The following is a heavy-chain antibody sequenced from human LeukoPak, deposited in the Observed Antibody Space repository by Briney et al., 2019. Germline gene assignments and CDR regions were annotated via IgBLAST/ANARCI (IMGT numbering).Heavy chain of an antibody. J-gene: IGHJ4*02. D-gene: IGHD6-13*01. V-gene: IGHV6-1*01. CDR3: ARTAEYSSTWYYFDY. CDR2: TYYRSNWYN. Sequence: SQTLSLTCAISGDSVSSNSAAWNWDRQSPSRGLEWLGRTYYRSNWYNDYAVSVKSRMTINPDTSKNQFSLQLNSVTPEDTAVYYCARTAEYSSTWYYFDYWDQGTLVTVSS. CDR1: GDSVSSNSAA.